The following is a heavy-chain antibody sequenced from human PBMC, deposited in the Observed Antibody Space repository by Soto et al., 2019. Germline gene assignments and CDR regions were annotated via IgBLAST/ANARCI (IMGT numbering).Heavy chain of an antibody. CDR2: IYYSGST. CDR3: ARRLVVVAAFDP. CDR1: GGSISSSSYY. V-gene: IGHV4-39*01. Sequence: SETLSLTCTVSGGSISSSSYYWGWIRQPPGKGLEWIGSIYYSGSTYYNPSLKSRVTISVDTSKNQFSLKLSSVTAADTAVYYCARRLVVVAAFDPWGQGTLVTVPQ. J-gene: IGHJ5*02. D-gene: IGHD2-15*01.